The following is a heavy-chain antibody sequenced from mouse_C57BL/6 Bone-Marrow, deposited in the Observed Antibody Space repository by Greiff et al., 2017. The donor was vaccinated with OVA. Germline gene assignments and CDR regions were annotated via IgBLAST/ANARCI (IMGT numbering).Heavy chain of an antibody. CDR1: GYTFTSYW. CDR3: ARWAYYFDY. V-gene: IGHV1-61*01. J-gene: IGHJ2*01. Sequence: VQLKQPGAELVRPGSSVKLSCKASGYTFTSYWMDWVKQRPGQGLEWIGNIYPSDSETHYNQKFKDKATLTVDKSSSTAYMQLSSLTSEDSAVYYCARWAYYFDYWGQGTTLTVSS. CDR2: IYPSDSET.